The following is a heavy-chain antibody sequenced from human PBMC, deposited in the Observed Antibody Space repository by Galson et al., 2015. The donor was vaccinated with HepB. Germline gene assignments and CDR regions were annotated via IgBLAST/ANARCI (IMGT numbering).Heavy chain of an antibody. V-gene: IGHV3-73*01. CDR2: IRSKVDSYAT. J-gene: IGHJ4*02. CDR1: GFTFSGSA. CDR3: VNMGSSSASKN. Sequence: SLRLSCAASGFTFSGSAMHWVRQASGKGLEWIGRIRSKVDSYATAYAASVKGRFTVSRDDSKNTAYLQMNSLKSEDTAVYYCVNMGSSSASKNWGQGTLVTASS. D-gene: IGHD2-2*01.